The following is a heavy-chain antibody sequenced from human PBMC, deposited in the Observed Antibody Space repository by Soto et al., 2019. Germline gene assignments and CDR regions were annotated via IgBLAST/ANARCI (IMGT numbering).Heavy chain of an antibody. J-gene: IGHJ6*03. Sequence: SETLSLTCTVSGGSISSYYWSWIRQPPGKGLEWIGYIYYSGSTNYNPSLKSRVTISVDTSKNQFSLKLSSVTAADTAVYYCARGVAARAGAYYYYYMDVWGKGTTVTVSS. CDR3: ARGVAARAGAYYYYYMDV. CDR1: GGSISSYY. V-gene: IGHV4-59*01. CDR2: IYYSGST. D-gene: IGHD6-6*01.